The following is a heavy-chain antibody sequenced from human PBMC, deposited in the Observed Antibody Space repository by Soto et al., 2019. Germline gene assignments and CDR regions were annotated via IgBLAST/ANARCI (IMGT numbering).Heavy chain of an antibody. V-gene: IGHV3-30*18. CDR3: AKDPFAKSESYPGY. D-gene: IGHD1-26*01. CDR1: GFTFSNYG. CDR2: ISYDGSNK. J-gene: IGHJ4*02. Sequence: HPGGSLRLSCAASGFTFSNYGMHWVRQAPGKGLEWVAVISYDGSNKYYIDSVKGRFTISRDNSKNTLYLQMNSLSPDDTAVYYCAKDPFAKSESYPGYWGQGTLVTVSS.